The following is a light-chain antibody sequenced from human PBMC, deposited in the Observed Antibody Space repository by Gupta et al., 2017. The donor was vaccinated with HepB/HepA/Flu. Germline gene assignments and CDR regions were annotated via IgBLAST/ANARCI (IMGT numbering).Light chain of an antibody. CDR3: QQDSRSPWT. V-gene: IGKV3-20*01. CDR1: QSVSS. J-gene: IGKJ1*01. Sequence: EIALTQSPGTLSLSPGEGATLSCRASQSVSSIAWYQQKEVQSPTLLIYGASNRATGIADRFSGSGSGTDFTLTISRLEPEDFAVYYCQQDSRSPWTFGQGTKVEIK. CDR2: GAS.